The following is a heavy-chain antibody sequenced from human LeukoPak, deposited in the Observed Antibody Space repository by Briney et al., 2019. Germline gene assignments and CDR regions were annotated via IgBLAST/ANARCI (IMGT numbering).Heavy chain of an antibody. D-gene: IGHD3-3*01. V-gene: IGHV3-11*01. CDR3: ARGPFWSGYYDD. J-gene: IGHJ4*02. CDR1: GFPFSDYY. CDR2: ISDSGNTI. Sequence: GGPLRLSCAASGFPFSDYYMSWIRQAPGKGLEWVSYISDSGNTIYYADSVKGRFTISRDNAKNSLYLQVNSLRSEDTAVYHCARGPFWSGYYDDWGQGTLVTVSS.